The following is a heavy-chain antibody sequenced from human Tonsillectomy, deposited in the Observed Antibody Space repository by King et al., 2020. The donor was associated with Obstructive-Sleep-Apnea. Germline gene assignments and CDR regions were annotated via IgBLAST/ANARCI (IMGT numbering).Heavy chain of an antibody. Sequence: QLVQSGGGVVQPGRSLRLSCAASGFTFISYGMHWVRQAPGKGLEWVAVISYDGSNKYYADSVKGRFTISRDNSKNTLYLQMNSLRAEDTAVYYCAKDQARSYYDILTGYHPDYWGQGTLVTVSS. J-gene: IGHJ4*02. V-gene: IGHV3-30*18. CDR3: AKDQARSYYDILTGYHPDY. CDR2: ISYDGSNK. CDR1: GFTFISYG. D-gene: IGHD3-9*01.